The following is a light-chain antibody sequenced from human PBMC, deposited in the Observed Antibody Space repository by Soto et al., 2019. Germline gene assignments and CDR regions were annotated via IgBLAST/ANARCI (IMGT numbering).Light chain of an antibody. J-gene: IGKJ2*01. CDR3: QQYGSSPPFT. Sequence: EIVLTQSPGTLSLSPGESATLSCRASQTFSNTYLAWYQQKPDQAPRLLIYGASSRAPGIPDRVSGSGSGTDFTLTISRVEPEDFAVYYCQQYGSSPPFTFGQGTKLEIK. V-gene: IGKV3-20*01. CDR2: GAS. CDR1: QTFSNTY.